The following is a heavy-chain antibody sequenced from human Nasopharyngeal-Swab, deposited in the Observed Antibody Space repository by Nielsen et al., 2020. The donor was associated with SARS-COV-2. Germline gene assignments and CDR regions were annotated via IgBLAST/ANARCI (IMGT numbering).Heavy chain of an antibody. J-gene: IGHJ2*01. Sequence: GSLRLSWAASGFTFNIYWMSWVRQAPGKGLEWVANIKQDGSERYYVDSVKGRFTISRDNAKNSVYLQMNSLRVEDTAVYYCARPYGGNSFWYFDLWGRGTLVTVSS. CDR3: ARPYGGNSFWYFDL. D-gene: IGHD4-23*01. CDR1: GFTFNIYW. V-gene: IGHV3-7*03. CDR2: IKQDGSER.